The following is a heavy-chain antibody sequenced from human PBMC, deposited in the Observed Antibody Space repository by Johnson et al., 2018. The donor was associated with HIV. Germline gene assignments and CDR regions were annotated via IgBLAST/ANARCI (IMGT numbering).Heavy chain of an antibody. CDR2: IQYDGSDK. CDR3: AKDGGKWSYSFDV. J-gene: IGHJ3*01. CDR1: GFTFRTNG. Sequence: QVQLVESGGGVVQPGRSLRLSCAASGFTFRTNGMHWVRQAPGKGLEWVSFIQYDGSDKSYADSVEGRFPISRDNSKNTLYLQMNNLRTEDTGLYYCAKDGGKWSYSFDVWGQGTMVSVSS. V-gene: IGHV3-30*18. D-gene: IGHD2-8*01.